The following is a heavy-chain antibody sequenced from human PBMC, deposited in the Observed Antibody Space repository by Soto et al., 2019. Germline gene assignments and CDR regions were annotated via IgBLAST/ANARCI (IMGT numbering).Heavy chain of an antibody. CDR2: IIPILGIA. CDR1: GGTFSSYT. CDR3: ATDSGYCTVGSCPTEGPLDY. V-gene: IGHV1-69*08. Sequence: QVQLVQSGAEVKKPGSSVKVSCKASGGTFSSYTISWVRQAPGQGLEWMGRIIPILGIATYAQKFQGRVTSPADKSTSTAYMKLSSLRSEDTAVYYCATDSGYCTVGSCPTEGPLDYWGQGTLVTVSS. J-gene: IGHJ4*02. D-gene: IGHD2-15*01.